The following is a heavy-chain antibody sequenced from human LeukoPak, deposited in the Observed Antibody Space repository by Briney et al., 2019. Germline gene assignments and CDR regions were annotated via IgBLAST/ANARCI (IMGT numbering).Heavy chain of an antibody. CDR3: ARDVREWGVEAFDL. Sequence: GGSLRLSCAASGFTLNTYSMDWVRQAPGKGLEWVSYISSSSTTRYYADSVKGRFTISRDNAQNSLSLQMDGLRAEDTAVYYCARDVREWGVEAFDLWGQGTVVTVSS. CDR1: GFTLNTYS. D-gene: IGHD2-8*01. J-gene: IGHJ3*01. CDR2: ISSSSTTR. V-gene: IGHV3-48*01.